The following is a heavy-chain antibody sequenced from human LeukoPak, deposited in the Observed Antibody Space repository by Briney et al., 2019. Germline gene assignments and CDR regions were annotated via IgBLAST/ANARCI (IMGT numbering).Heavy chain of an antibody. Sequence: SVNVSCKASGGTFSSYAISWVRQAPGQGLEWMGGIIPIFGTANYAQKFQGRVTITADEFTSTAYMELSSLRSEDTAVYYCATGKWSIGRRLYEVTYYYYYGMDVWGQGTTVTVSS. J-gene: IGHJ6*02. D-gene: IGHD2-15*01. CDR3: ATGKWSIGRRLYEVTYYYYYGMDV. CDR1: GGTFSSYA. V-gene: IGHV1-69*13. CDR2: IIPIFGTA.